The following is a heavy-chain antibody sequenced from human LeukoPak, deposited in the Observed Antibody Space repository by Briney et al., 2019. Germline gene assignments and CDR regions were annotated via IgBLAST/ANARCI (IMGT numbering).Heavy chain of an antibody. CDR2: TSHNEYNK. D-gene: IGHD6-19*01. CDR1: RFTSTKDA. Sequence: PRRSLRPSRAPSRFTSTKDAIHRVPRAPSPGVEYAPATSHNEYNKYYADSVNGRFTISRDNSKNTLYLEVNSLRADDTAVYYCARGPGLAMGKGYFDYCGQGTLVTVSS. J-gene: IGHJ4*02. CDR3: ARGPGLAMGKGYFDY. V-gene: IGHV3-30-3*01.